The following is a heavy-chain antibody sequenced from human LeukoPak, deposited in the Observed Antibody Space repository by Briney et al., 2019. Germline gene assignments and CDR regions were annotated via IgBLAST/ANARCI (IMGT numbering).Heavy chain of an antibody. J-gene: IGHJ4*02. CDR3: ARDWRGLEYGGDY. V-gene: IGHV3-33*01. D-gene: IGHD3-3*01. CDR1: GFAFSSYG. Sequence: GGSLRLSCAASGFAFSSYGMHWVRQAPGKGLERVAVIWYDGSNKYYADSVKGRFTISRDNSKNTLYLQMNSLRAEDTAVYYCARDWRGLEYGGDYWGQGTLVTVSS. CDR2: IWYDGSNK.